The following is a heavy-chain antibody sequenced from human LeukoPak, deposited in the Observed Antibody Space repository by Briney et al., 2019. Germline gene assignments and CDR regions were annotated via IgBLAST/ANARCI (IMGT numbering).Heavy chain of an antibody. CDR3: ARGRRYSSGGFDY. J-gene: IGHJ4*02. V-gene: IGHV4-34*01. Sequence: SETLSLTCAVYGGSFSGYYWSWIRQPPGKGLEWIGEINHSGSTNYNPSLKSRVTISVDTSKNQFSLKLSSVTAADTAAYYCARGRRYSSGGFDYWGQGTLVTVSS. CDR1: GGSFSGYY. CDR2: INHSGST. D-gene: IGHD6-19*01.